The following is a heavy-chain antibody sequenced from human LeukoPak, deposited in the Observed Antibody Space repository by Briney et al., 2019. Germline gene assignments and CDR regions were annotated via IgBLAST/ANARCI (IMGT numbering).Heavy chain of an antibody. Sequence: ASVKVSCKASGYTFSSYYMHWVRQAPGQGLEWVGLINPTGDSTNYARNFRGRVTMTRDTSTSTVYMDLSSLRSEDTAVYYCARGASGGYFDYWGQGTLVTVSS. D-gene: IGHD4-23*01. V-gene: IGHV1-46*01. J-gene: IGHJ4*02. CDR2: INPTGDST. CDR3: ARGASGGYFDY. CDR1: GYTFSSYY.